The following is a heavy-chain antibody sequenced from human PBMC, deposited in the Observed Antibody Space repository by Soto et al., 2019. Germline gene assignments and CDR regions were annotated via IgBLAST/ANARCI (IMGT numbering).Heavy chain of an antibody. V-gene: IGHV1-18*01. J-gene: IGHJ6*03. CDR3: ARVQKYYDFWSGYYGTGYYMDV. CDR1: GYTFTSYG. Sequence: ASVKVSCKASGYTFTSYGISWVRQAPGQGLEWMGWISAYNGNTNYAQKLQGRVTMTTDTSTSTAYLQWSSLKASDTAMYYCARVQKYYDFWSGYYGTGYYMDVWGKGTTVTVSS. CDR2: ISAYNGNT. D-gene: IGHD3-3*01.